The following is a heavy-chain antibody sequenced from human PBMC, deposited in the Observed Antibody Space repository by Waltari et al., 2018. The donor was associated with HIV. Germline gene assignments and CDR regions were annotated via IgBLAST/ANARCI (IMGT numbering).Heavy chain of an antibody. J-gene: IGHJ6*02. D-gene: IGHD3-16*01. CDR2: IWYDGSNK. CDR1: GFPCSSYC. V-gene: IGHV3-33*01. CDR3: TRGGRYYYYGMDV. Sequence: QVQLVESGGGVVQPGRSLRLSCAASGFPCSSYCMHWVRQAPGKGLEWVAVIWYDGSNKYYADSVKGRFTISRDNSKNTLYLQMNSLRAEDTAVYYCTRGGRYYYYGMDVWGQGTTVTVSS.